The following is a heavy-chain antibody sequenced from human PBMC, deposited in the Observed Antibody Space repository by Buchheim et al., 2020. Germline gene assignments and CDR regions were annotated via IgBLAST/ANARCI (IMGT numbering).Heavy chain of an antibody. D-gene: IGHD3-16*02. J-gene: IGHJ5*02. CDR3: ARAYDYIWGSYRSPNWFDP. Sequence: QVQLQQWGAGLLKPSETLPLTCAVYGGSFSGYYWSWIRQPPGKGLEWIGEINHSGSTNYNPSLKSRVTISVDTSKNQFSLKLSSVTAADTAVYYCARAYDYIWGSYRSPNWFDPWGQGTL. CDR1: GGSFSGYY. CDR2: INHSGST. V-gene: IGHV4-34*01.